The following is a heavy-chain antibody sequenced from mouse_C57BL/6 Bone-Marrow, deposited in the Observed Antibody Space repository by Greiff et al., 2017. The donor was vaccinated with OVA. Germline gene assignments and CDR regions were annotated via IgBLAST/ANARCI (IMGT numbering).Heavy chain of an antibody. CDR2: IDPSDSYT. J-gene: IGHJ3*01. D-gene: IGHD2-12*01. V-gene: IGHV1-50*01. Sequence: QVQLQQPGAELVKPGASVKLSCKASGYTFTSYWMQWVKQRPGQGLEWIGEIDPSDSYTNYNQKFKGKATLTVDTSSSTAYMQLSSLTSEDSSVYYCARVTEGTWFAYWGQGTLVTVSA. CDR1: GYTFTSYW. CDR3: ARVTEGTWFAY.